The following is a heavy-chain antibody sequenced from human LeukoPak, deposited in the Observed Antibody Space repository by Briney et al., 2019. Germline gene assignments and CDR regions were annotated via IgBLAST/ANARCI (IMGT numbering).Heavy chain of an antibody. CDR1: GGSISSYY. J-gene: IGHJ2*01. D-gene: IGHD6-13*01. Sequence: SETLSLTCTVSGGSISSYYWSWIRQPPGKGLEWIGYIYYSGSTNYNPSLKSRVTISVDTSKNQFSLKLSSVTAADTAVYYCARARAAAALWYFDLWGRGTLVTASS. CDR3: ARARAAAALWYFDL. V-gene: IGHV4-59*01. CDR2: IYYSGST.